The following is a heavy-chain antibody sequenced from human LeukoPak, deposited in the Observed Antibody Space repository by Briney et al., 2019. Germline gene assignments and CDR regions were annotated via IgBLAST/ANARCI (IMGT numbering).Heavy chain of an antibody. J-gene: IGHJ4*02. CDR3: AKASDYYYYFDY. CDR1: GFTFSSYS. Sequence: PGGSLRLSCAASGFTFSSYSMTWVRQAPGKGLEWVSVISGGGGTTYYADSVKGRFTISRDNSKNTLYLQMNSLSAEDTAVYYCAKASDYYYYFDYWGQGTLVTVSS. V-gene: IGHV3-23*01. D-gene: IGHD3-22*01. CDR2: ISGGGGTT.